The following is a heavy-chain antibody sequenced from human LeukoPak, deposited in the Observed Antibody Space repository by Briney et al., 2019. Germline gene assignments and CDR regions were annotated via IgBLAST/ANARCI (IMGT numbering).Heavy chain of an antibody. J-gene: IGHJ4*02. D-gene: IGHD3-22*01. CDR3: AKHSEGTGSIKYYYDSSGAFDY. Sequence: PGGSLRLSCAASGFTFDDYAMHWVRQAPGKGLEWVSGISWNSGSMGYADSVKGRFTISRDNAKNSLYLQMNSLRPEDTALYYCAKHSEGTGSIKYYYDSSGAFDYWGQGTLVTVSS. V-gene: IGHV3-9*01. CDR2: ISWNSGSM. CDR1: GFTFDDYA.